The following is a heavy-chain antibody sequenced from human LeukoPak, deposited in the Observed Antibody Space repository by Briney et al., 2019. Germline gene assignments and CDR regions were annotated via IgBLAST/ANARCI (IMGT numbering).Heavy chain of an antibody. CDR3: VRDVHWAFDM. Sequence: GGSLRLSCAASGFTFSSDPMNWLRQAPGKGLEWISNIRSDGEAFYADSVRGRFTISRDNAKNSLYLQMNSLREEDTAVYYCVRDVHWAFDMWGQGTMVTVS. CDR2: IRSDGEAF. V-gene: IGHV3-48*02. J-gene: IGHJ3*02. CDR1: GFTFSSDP. D-gene: IGHD6-6*01.